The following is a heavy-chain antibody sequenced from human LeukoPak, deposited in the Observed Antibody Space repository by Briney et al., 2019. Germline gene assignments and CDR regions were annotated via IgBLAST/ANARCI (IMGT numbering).Heavy chain of an antibody. CDR1: GFTFSSYG. CDR3: AKGDIFDYGDGGFDY. D-gene: IGHD4-17*01. CDR2: ISYDGSNK. J-gene: IGHJ4*02. Sequence: GGSLRLSCAASGFTFSSYGMHWVRQAPGKGLEWVAVISYDGSNKYYADSVKGRFTISRDNSKNTLYLQINSLRAEDTAVYYCAKGDIFDYGDGGFDYWGQGTLVTVSS. V-gene: IGHV3-30*18.